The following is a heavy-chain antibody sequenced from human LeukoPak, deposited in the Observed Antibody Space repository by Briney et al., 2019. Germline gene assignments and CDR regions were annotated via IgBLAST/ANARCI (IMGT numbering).Heavy chain of an antibody. V-gene: IGHV3-23*01. CDR1: GFTFSSYG. CDR2: IGVGGTT. D-gene: IGHD5-12*01. CDR3: ARARYSGYGQGFNWFDP. Sequence: PGGSLRLSCAASGFTFSSYGMNWVRQAPGKGLEWVSGIGVGGTTYYADSVKGRFTISRDTSKSTLSLQMNSLRSEDTAVYYCARARYSGYGQGFNWFDPWGQGTLVTVSS. J-gene: IGHJ5*02.